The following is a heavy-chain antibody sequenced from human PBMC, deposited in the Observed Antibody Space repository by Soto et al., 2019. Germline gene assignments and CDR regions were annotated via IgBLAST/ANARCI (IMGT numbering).Heavy chain of an antibody. D-gene: IGHD3-10*01. CDR1: GFIFSMYW. Sequence: GGSLRLSCETSGFIFSMYWMHWVRQVPGKGPQWVARITDDGSTTYYAASVEGRFTISRDNAKNALYLQMTSLRADDTAVYYCTRGPRPTSIGTGAFWGQGTLVTVSS. CDR2: ITDDGSTT. CDR3: TRGPRPTSIGTGAF. V-gene: IGHV3-74*01. J-gene: IGHJ4*02.